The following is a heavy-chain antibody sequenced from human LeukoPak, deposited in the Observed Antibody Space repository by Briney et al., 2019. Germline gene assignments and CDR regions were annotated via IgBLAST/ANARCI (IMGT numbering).Heavy chain of an antibody. V-gene: IGHV3-48*03. CDR1: GFTFSSYE. CDR2: ISSSGSTI. Sequence: PGGSLRLSCAASGFTFSSYEMNWVRRAPGKGLEWVSYISSSGSTIYYADSVKGRFTISRDNAKNSPYLQMNSLRAEDTAVYYCASYQRGYRGYFDYGGQGTLVTVSS. D-gene: IGHD5-18*01. CDR3: ASYQRGYRGYFDY. J-gene: IGHJ4*02.